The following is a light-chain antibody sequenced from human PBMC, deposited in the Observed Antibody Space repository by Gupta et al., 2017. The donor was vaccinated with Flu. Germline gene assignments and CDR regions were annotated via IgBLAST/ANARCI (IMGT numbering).Light chain of an antibody. V-gene: IGKV1-5*03. CDR2: KAS. Sequence: DIQMTQSPSTLSASVGDRVTITCRASQSISSWLAWYQQKPGKAPKLLIYKASRVESGVPSRFSGSGSGTEFTLTISSRQPDDFATYYCQQENSYPITFGGGTKVEIK. J-gene: IGKJ4*01. CDR3: QQENSYPIT. CDR1: QSISSW.